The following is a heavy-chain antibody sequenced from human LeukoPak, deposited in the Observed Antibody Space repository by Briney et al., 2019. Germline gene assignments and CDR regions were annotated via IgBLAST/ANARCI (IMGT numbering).Heavy chain of an antibody. Sequence: GVFLCFNSAASGFTISSYAWSREPPGPGLGLVWVLDISGSGGSTYYADSVKGRFTISRDNSKNTLYLQMNSLRAEDTAVYYCAKSTPTVTTPDAFDIWGQGTMVTVSS. V-gene: IGHV3-23*01. CDR3: AKSTPTVTTPDAFDI. CDR2: ISGSGGST. D-gene: IGHD4-17*01. J-gene: IGHJ3*02. CDR1: GFTISSYA.